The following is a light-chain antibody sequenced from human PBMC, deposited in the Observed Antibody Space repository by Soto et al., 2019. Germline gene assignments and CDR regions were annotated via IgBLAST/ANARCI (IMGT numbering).Light chain of an antibody. V-gene: IGLV1-51*01. Sequence: QSVLTQPPSVSAAPGQTVTISCSGSSSNIGNNYVSWYQQLPGTAPKLLIYYNNKRPSGIPDRFSGSKSGTSATLGITGLQTGDEADYYCGTWDSSLSAVVFGGGTKVTVL. CDR2: YNN. CDR3: GTWDSSLSAVV. J-gene: IGLJ2*01. CDR1: SSNIGNNY.